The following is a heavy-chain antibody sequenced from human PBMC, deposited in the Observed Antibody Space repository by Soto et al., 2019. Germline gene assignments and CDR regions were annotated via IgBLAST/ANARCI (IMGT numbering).Heavy chain of an antibody. CDR3: ARGGSIAARPSYYYGMDV. V-gene: IGHV1-69*13. J-gene: IGHJ6*02. CDR2: IIPIFGTA. Sequence: GASVKVSCKASGGTFSSYAISWVRQAPGQGLEWMGGIIPIFGTANYAQKFQGRVTITADESTSTAYMELSSLRSEDTAVYYCARGGSIAARPSYYYGMDVWGQGTTVTVSS. CDR1: GGTFSSYA. D-gene: IGHD6-6*01.